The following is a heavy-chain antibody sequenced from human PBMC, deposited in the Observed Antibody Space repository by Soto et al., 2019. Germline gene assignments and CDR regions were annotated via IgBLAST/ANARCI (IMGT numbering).Heavy chain of an antibody. Sequence: QVQLVESGGGVVQPGRSLRLSCAASEFTFSNFGMHWVRQAPGKGLEWVAVIYYDGSNEYYADSVKGRFTISRDNSKNTLYLQMNSLRAEDTAVYYCARVDVVVAAHAFDIWCQGTMVTVSS. D-gene: IGHD2-15*01. CDR2: IYYDGSNE. J-gene: IGHJ3*02. V-gene: IGHV3-33*01. CDR1: EFTFSNFG. CDR3: ARVDVVVAAHAFDI.